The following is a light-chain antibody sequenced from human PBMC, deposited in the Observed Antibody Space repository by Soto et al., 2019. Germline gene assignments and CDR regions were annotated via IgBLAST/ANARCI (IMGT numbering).Light chain of an antibody. Sequence: QSALTQPASVSGSPGQSITISCTGTSSDVGGYNYVSWYQQHPGKAPLLMIYDVSNRPSGVSNRFSGSKSGNTASLTISGLQAEDEADYYCSSYTSSSTLDWVFGGGTKVTVL. CDR2: DVS. V-gene: IGLV2-14*01. J-gene: IGLJ3*02. CDR1: SSDVGGYNY. CDR3: SSYTSSSTLDWV.